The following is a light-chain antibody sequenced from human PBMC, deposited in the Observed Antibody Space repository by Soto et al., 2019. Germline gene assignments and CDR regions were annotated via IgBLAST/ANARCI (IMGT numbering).Light chain of an antibody. J-gene: IGLJ3*02. V-gene: IGLV6-57*04. CDR3: QSYGSGIQGV. CDR2: EDN. CDR1: SGNIASNY. Sequence: NFMLTQPHSVSESPGKTVTISCTRSSGNIASNYVQWYQQRPGSAPTTVIYEDNLRPSGVPDRFSGSIDRSSNSASLTISGLKTEDEADYLCQSYGSGIQGVFGGGTKLTVL.